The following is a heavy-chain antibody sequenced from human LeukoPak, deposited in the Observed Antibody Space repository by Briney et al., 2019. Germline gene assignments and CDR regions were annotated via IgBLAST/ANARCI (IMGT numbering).Heavy chain of an antibody. Sequence: PGGSLRLSCAASGFTFSTYSMNWVRQAPGKGLEWVSVLYSGGTAYYADSVEGRFTISRDNSKNTLYLQMNSLRAEDTAVYYCARGYSGYDPFDYWGQGTLVTVSS. J-gene: IGHJ4*02. CDR2: LYSGGTA. V-gene: IGHV3-66*01. CDR3: ARGYSGYDPFDY. D-gene: IGHD5-12*01. CDR1: GFTFSTYS.